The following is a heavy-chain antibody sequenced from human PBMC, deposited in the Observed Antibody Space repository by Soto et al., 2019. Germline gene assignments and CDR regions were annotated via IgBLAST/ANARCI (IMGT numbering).Heavy chain of an antibody. V-gene: IGHV3-11*01. CDR3: ARGDDIVVVPIFDP. CDR1: GFTFSDYY. CDR2: ISSSGSTI. D-gene: IGHD2-2*01. J-gene: IGHJ5*02. Sequence: GGSLRLSCAASGFTFSDYYMSWIRQAPGKGLEWVSYISSSGSTIYYADSVKGRFTISRDNAKNSLYLQMNSLRAEDTAVYYCARGDDIVVVPIFDPWGQGTLVTVSS.